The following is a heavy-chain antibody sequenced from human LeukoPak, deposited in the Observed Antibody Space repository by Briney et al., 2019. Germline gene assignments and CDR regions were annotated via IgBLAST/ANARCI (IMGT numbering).Heavy chain of an antibody. Sequence: PSETLSLICTVSGGSISSYYWSWIRQPPGKGLEWIGDIYYSGSANYNPSTKRRVTISVDAAKNQFSLRLRPVTAADTAVYYCARDCSSGFSLGYYYYYMDVWGKGTTVTISS. CDR3: ARDCSSGFSLGYYYYYMDV. J-gene: IGHJ6*03. CDR2: IYYSGSA. D-gene: IGHD6-19*01. CDR1: GGSISSYY. V-gene: IGHV4-59*12.